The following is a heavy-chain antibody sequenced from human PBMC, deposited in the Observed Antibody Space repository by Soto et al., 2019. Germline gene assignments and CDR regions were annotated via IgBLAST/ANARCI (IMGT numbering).Heavy chain of an antibody. Sequence: VKVSCKVSGYTLTELSMHWVRQAPGKGLEWMGGFDPEDGETIYAQKFQGRVTMTEDTSTDTAYMELSSLRSEDTAVYYCATVNIVVVPAAILLHYGMDVWGQGTTVTVS. CDR3: ATVNIVVVPAAILLHYGMDV. CDR2: FDPEDGET. D-gene: IGHD2-2*01. V-gene: IGHV1-24*01. J-gene: IGHJ6*02. CDR1: GYTLTELS.